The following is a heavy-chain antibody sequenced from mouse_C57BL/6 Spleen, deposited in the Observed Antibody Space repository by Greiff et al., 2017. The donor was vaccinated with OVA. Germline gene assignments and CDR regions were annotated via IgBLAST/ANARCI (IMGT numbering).Heavy chain of an antibody. CDR2: IRSKSSNYAT. Sequence: EVKVVESGGGLVQPKGSLKLSCAASGFTFNTYAMHWVRQAPGKGLEWVARIRSKSSNYATYYADSVKDRFTISRDDSQSMLYLQMNNLKTEDTAMYYGVRDRGLDYYGSSWYFDVWGTGTTVTVSS. D-gene: IGHD1-1*01. CDR3: VRDRGLDYYGSSWYFDV. J-gene: IGHJ1*03. V-gene: IGHV10-3*01. CDR1: GFTFNTYA.